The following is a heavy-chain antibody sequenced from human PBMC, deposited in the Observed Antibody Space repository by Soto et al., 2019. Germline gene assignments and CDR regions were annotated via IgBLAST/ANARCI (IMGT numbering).Heavy chain of an antibody. D-gene: IGHD2-2*01. J-gene: IGHJ5*02. CDR2: IYYTGST. CDR1: GGSIRSGGYY. V-gene: IGHV4-31*03. CDR3: ARASLGYCSSTSCRSNWFDP. Sequence: SETLSLTCTVSGGSIRSGGYYWTWIRQHPGKGLDCIGYIYYTGSTFYNPSLKSRVTISVDTSKNQFSLKLSSVTAADTAVYYCARASLGYCSSTSCRSNWFDPRGQGTLVTVSS.